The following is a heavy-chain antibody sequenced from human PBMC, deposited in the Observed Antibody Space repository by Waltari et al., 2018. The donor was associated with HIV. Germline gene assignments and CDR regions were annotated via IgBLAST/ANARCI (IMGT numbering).Heavy chain of an antibody. CDR2: INHGGSP. CDR3: ARRWTTVTTDSLDL. CDR1: GGSFNGYS. Sequence: QVQLQQWGAGLLKPSETLSLTCAVYGGSFNGYSWSWIRQSPGRGLEWIGEINHGGSPLSTPSLKSRVTISVDSSKNQFSLKLSCVTAADTAVYYCARRWTTVTTDSLDLWGRGTLVTVSS. J-gene: IGHJ2*01. V-gene: IGHV4-34*01. D-gene: IGHD4-17*01.